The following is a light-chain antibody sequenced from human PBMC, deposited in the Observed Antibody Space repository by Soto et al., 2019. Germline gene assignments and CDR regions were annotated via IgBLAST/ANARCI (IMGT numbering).Light chain of an antibody. Sequence: EIVLTQSPVTQSFSPGQRATLSCXASESISNSYLAWYQQKPGQAPRLLIYDASNRATGIPARFSGSGSGTDFTLTISRLEPEDFAVYYCQQYGSSGTFGQGTKVDIK. CDR1: ESISNSY. J-gene: IGKJ1*01. V-gene: IGKV3-20*01. CDR3: QQYGSSGT. CDR2: DAS.